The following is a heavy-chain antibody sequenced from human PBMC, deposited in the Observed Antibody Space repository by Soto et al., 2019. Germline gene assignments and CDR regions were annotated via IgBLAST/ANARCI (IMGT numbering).Heavy chain of an antibody. CDR1: GGSISSGGYY. CDR2: IYYSGST. Sequence: SETLSLTCTVSGGSISSGGYYWSWIRQHPGKGLEWIGYIYYSGSTYYNPSLKSRVTISVDTSKNQFSLKLSSVTAADTAVYSCARHSGDDAFDIWGQGTMVTVSS. D-gene: IGHD3-10*01. CDR3: ARHSGDDAFDI. V-gene: IGHV4-31*03. J-gene: IGHJ3*02.